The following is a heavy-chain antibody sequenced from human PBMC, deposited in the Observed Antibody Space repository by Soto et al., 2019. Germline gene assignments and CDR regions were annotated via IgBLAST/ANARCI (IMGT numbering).Heavy chain of an antibody. CDR1: GFTFSSYD. CDR2: IGTAGDT. Sequence: EVQLVESGGGLVQPGGSLRLSCAASGFTFSSYDMHWVRQATGKGLEWVSAIGTAGDTYYPGSVKGRFTISRENAKNSLYLQMNSLRAGDTAVYYCARVDDYSRGGGMDVWGQGTTVTVSS. CDR3: ARVDDYSRGGGMDV. V-gene: IGHV3-13*01. D-gene: IGHD4-4*01. J-gene: IGHJ6*02.